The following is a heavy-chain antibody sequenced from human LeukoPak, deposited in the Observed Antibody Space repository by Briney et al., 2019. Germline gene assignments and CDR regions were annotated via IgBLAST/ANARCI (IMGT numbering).Heavy chain of an antibody. D-gene: IGHD3-10*01. J-gene: IGHJ5*02. Sequence: SETLSLTCTVSGGSISSYYWSWIRQPAGKGLEWIGRIYTSGSSNYNPSLKSRVTMSVDTSKNQFSLKLSSVTAADTAVYYCARAGGSGSYYNPHWFDPWGQGTLVTVSS. V-gene: IGHV4-4*07. CDR3: ARAGGSGSYYNPHWFDP. CDR1: GGSISSYY. CDR2: IYTSGSS.